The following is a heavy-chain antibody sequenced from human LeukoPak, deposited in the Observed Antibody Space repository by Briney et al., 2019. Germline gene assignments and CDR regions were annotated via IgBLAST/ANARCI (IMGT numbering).Heavy chain of an antibody. CDR1: GFTFSSYS. J-gene: IGHJ3*02. CDR3: ASGGSGWYVRAFDI. D-gene: IGHD6-19*01. V-gene: IGHV3-21*01. CDR2: ISSSSYI. Sequence: GGSLRLSCAASGFTFSSYSMNWVRQAPGKGLEWVSSISSSSYIYYADSVKGRFTISRDNAENSLYLQMNSLRAEDTAVYYCASGGSGWYVRAFDIWGQGTMVTVSS.